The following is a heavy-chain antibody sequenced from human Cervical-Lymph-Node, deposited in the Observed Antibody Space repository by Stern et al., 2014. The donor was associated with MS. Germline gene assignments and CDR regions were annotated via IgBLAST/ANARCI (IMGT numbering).Heavy chain of an antibody. V-gene: IGHV3-53*01. CDR3: ATSGYNSKASFEY. D-gene: IGHD1-1*01. J-gene: IGHJ4*02. Sequence: EVQLVESGGGLIQPGGSLRLSCAASGFTVSSNYMSWVRQAPGTGLEWVSVIYADGSTDYADSVKGRFTIARDNSKNTVYLQMNSLRAEDTAVYYCATSGYNSKASFEYWGQGTLVTVSS. CDR2: IYADGST. CDR1: GFTVSSNY.